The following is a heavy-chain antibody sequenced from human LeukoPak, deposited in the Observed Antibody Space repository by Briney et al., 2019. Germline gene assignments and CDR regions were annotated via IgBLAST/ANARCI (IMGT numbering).Heavy chain of an antibody. CDR1: GFTFSTSL. CDR3: VKDRDCSSTSCYLPFCY. J-gene: IGHJ4*02. CDR2: ISANGDST. Sequence: PGGSLRLSCSASGFTFSTSLMHWVHQAPGKGLEYVSAISANGDSTYYADSVKGRFTVSRDNSKNTMFLQMTSLRAEDTAMYYCVKDRDCSSTSCYLPFCYWGQGTLVTVSS. D-gene: IGHD2-2*01. V-gene: IGHV3-64D*09.